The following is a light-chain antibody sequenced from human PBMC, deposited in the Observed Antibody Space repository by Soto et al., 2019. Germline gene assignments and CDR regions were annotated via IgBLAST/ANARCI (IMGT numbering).Light chain of an antibody. CDR3: QHYGESSST. CDR2: DAS. J-gene: IGKJ4*01. Sequence: IVLTQSPGTLSLSPGEVATLSCGASQTITYNFLAWYQKKPGLAPRLLVYDASNRATGSPDRFSGSGSGTDFTLTISTLEPEDFAVYYCQHYGESSSTFGGGTRVE. CDR1: QTITYNF. V-gene: IGKV3D-20*01.